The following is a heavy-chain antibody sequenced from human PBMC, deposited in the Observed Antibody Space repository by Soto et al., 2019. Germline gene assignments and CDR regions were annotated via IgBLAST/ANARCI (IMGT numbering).Heavy chain of an antibody. D-gene: IGHD3-9*01. J-gene: IGHJ4*02. CDR3: ARHYYDILTGYYSRFDY. CDR2: IYYSGST. CDR1: GGSISSSSYY. V-gene: IGHV4-39*01. Sequence: QLQLQESGPGLVKPSETLSLTCTVSGGSISSSSYYWGWIRQPPGKGLEWIGSIYYSGSTYYNPSLKSRVTISVDTSKNQFSLKLSSVTAADTAVYYCARHYYDILTGYYSRFDYWGQGTLVTVSS.